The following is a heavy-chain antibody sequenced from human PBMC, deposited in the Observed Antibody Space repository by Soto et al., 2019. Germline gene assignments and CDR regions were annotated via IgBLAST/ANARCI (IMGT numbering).Heavy chain of an antibody. V-gene: IGHV4-34*01. CDR1: GGSFSGYY. CDR3: ARYCSSTSCTSYYYGMDV. J-gene: IGHJ6*02. D-gene: IGHD2-2*01. CDR2: INHSGST. Sequence: SETLSLTCAVYGGSFSGYYWGWIRQPPGKGLEWIGEINHSGSTNYNPSLKSRVTISVDTSKNQFSLKLSSVTAADTAVYYCARYCSSTSCTSYYYGMDVWGQGTTVTVSS.